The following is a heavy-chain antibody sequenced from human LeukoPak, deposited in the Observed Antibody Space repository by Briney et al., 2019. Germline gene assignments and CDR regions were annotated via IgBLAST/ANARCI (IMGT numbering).Heavy chain of an antibody. CDR1: GFTFSDYY. J-gene: IGHJ4*02. V-gene: IGHV3-7*01. CDR3: ARDRRAWDYYDNSGFYFDTLGY. D-gene: IGHD3-22*01. CDR2: IMQDGTEK. Sequence: GGSLRLSCAASGFTFSDYYMSWIRQAPGKGLEWVANIMQDGTEKYYVDSVKGRFTISRDNAKNSLYLQMNSLRDEDTAVYYCARDRRAWDYYDNSGFYFDTLGYWGQGTLVTVSS.